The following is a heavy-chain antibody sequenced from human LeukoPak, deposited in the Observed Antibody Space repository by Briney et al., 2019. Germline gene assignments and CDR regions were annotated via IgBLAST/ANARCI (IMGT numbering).Heavy chain of an antibody. CDR3: ARQVRGYCSSTSCYTPSVYYYYMDV. J-gene: IGHJ6*03. CDR2: IYTSGST. Sequence: SETLSLTCTVSGGSISSYYWSWIRQPPGKGLEWIGYIYTSGSTNYNPSLKSRVTISVDTSKNQFSLKLSSVTAADTAVYYCARQVRGYCSSTSCYTPSVYYYYMDVWGKGTTVTVSS. V-gene: IGHV4-4*09. D-gene: IGHD2-2*02. CDR1: GGSISSYY.